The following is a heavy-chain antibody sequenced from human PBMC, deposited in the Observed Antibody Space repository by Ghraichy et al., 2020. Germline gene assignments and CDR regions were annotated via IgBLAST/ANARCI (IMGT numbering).Heavy chain of an antibody. J-gene: IGHJ5*02. CDR2: ISSSGGGT. CDR3: AKRVAGTERWFDP. V-gene: IGHV3-23*01. Sequence: GGYLRLSCAASGFTFSSYAMTWVRQAPGKGLEWVSTISSSGGGTYYADSVKGRFTISRDNSKNSLYLQMNSLRAEDTAVYYCAKRVAGTERWFDPWGQGTLVTVSS. D-gene: IGHD6-19*01. CDR1: GFTFSSYA.